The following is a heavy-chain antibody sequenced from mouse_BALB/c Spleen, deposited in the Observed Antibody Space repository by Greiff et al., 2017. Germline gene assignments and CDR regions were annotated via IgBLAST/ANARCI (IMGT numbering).Heavy chain of an antibody. CDR2: ISYDGSN. Sequence: VQLKESGPGLVKPSQSLSLTCSVTGYSITSGYYWNWIRQFPGNKLEWMGYISYDGSNNYNPSLKNRISITRDTSKNQFFLKLNSVTTEDTATYYCARGENYYGYGYFDVWGAGTTVTVSS. CDR1: GYSITSGYY. CDR3: ARGENYYGYGYFDV. D-gene: IGHD1-1*01. V-gene: IGHV3-6*02. J-gene: IGHJ1*01.